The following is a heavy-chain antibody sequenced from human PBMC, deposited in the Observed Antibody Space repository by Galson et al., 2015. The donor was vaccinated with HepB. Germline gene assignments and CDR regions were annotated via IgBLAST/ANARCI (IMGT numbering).Heavy chain of an antibody. Sequence: SVKVSCKASGYTFTNYDINWVRQATGQGLEWMGWMNPNSGNTGSAQKFQGRVTMTRNTSISTAYMELSSLRSEDTAVYYCARGGRMTMEKDWFDPWGQGTLVTVSS. CDR1: GYTFTNYD. CDR3: ARGGRMTMEKDWFDP. V-gene: IGHV1-8*01. D-gene: IGHD4/OR15-4a*01. CDR2: MNPNSGNT. J-gene: IGHJ5*02.